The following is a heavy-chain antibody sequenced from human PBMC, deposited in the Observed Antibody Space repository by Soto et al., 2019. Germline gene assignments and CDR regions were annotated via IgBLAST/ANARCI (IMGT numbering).Heavy chain of an antibody. CDR3: AKDDSNRWYNYYAMDV. D-gene: IGHD3-22*01. V-gene: IGHV3-30*18. CDR1: GFTFYKYG. J-gene: IGHJ6*02. CDR2: ISHDGSNK. Sequence: GGSLRLSCAASGFTFYKYGMHWVRQAPGKGLEWVALISHDGSNKYYVDSVKGRFTIARDNSKNTVFLQMNSLRPEDTALYFCAKDDSNRWYNYYAMDVWGQGTTVTVSS.